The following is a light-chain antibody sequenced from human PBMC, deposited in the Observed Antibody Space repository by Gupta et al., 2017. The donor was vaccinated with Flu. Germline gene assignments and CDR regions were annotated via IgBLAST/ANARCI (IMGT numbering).Light chain of an antibody. Sequence: RHLCRVKRGTPAVRASESGSTKYLTWYEKRPSQGPWPRIYGASSRTRGTRDKYSGSGGGTDFNLTINRRELEDLEVCLCQQESSEHPPYTFGQGTKVEIK. V-gene: IGKV3-20*01. CDR2: GAS. J-gene: IGKJ2*01. CDR1: ESGSTKY. CDR3: QQESSEHPPYT.